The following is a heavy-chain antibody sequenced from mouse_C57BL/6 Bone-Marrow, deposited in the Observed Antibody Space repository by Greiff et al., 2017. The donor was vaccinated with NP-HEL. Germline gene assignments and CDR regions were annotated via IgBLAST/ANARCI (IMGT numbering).Heavy chain of an antibody. J-gene: IGHJ3*01. D-gene: IGHD2-3*01. V-gene: IGHV1-50*01. Sequence: VQLQQPGAELVKPGASVKLSCKASGYTFTSYWMQWVKQRPGQGLEWIGEIDPSDSYTNYNQKFKGKATLTVDTSSSPAYMRLSSLTSEDSAVYYCARKGWLLPWFAYWGQGTLVTVSA. CDR1: GYTFTSYW. CDR2: IDPSDSYT. CDR3: ARKGWLLPWFAY.